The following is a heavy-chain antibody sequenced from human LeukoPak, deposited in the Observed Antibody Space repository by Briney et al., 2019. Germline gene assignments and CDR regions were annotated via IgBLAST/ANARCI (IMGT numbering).Heavy chain of an antibody. J-gene: IGHJ6*02. Sequence: GGSLRLSCAASGFTFSSYAMHWVRQAPGKGLEWVAVISYDGSNKYYADSVKGRFTISRDNSKNTLYLQMNSLRAEDTAVYYCARDEILRYFDWTPTGGYYYGMDVWGQGTTVTVSS. V-gene: IGHV3-30*04. D-gene: IGHD3-9*01. CDR1: GFTFSSYA. CDR3: ARDEILRYFDWTPTGGYYYGMDV. CDR2: ISYDGSNK.